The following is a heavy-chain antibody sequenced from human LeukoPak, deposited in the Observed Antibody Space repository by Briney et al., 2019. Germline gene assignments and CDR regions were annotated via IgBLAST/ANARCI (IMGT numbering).Heavy chain of an antibody. CDR3: ARDIPRTTWYLDL. CDR2: IYYSGST. D-gene: IGHD1-1*01. CDR1: GGSISNYY. Sequence: SETLSLTCTVSGGSISNYYWTWIRQPPGKGLEWIGYIYYSGSTKYNPSLKSRVTISVDTSENQFSLKLSSVTAADTAVYYCARDIPRTTWYLDLWGRGTLVTVSS. J-gene: IGHJ2*01. V-gene: IGHV4-59*01.